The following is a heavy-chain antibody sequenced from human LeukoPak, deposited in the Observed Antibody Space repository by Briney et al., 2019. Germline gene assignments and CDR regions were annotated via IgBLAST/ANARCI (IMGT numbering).Heavy chain of an antibody. J-gene: IGHJ5*02. Sequence: GGSLRLSCAASGFTVSSYGMHWVRQAPGKGLEWVAFIRYDGSNKYYADSVKGRFTISRDNSKNTLYLQMNSLRAEDTAVYYCAKMTWYSSSNNWFDPWGQGTLVTVSS. CDR3: AKMTWYSSSNNWFDP. D-gene: IGHD6-6*01. V-gene: IGHV3-30*02. CDR2: IRYDGSNK. CDR1: GFTVSSYG.